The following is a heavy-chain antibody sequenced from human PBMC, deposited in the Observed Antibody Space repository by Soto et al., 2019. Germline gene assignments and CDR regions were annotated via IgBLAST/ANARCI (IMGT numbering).Heavy chain of an antibody. D-gene: IGHD3-22*01. J-gene: IGHJ4*02. CDR1: GGTFSRHA. Sequence: QVQLVQSGAEVRKPGSSVKVSCKASGGTFSRHAISWVRQAPGQGLEWMGGIIPIFGTANHAQKFQGRVTIIADESTSTFYMELSSPSSEDTAMYYCARGWGYDSNDYYYAYWGQGTLVIVSS. V-gene: IGHV1-69*01. CDR3: ARGWGYDSNDYYYAY. CDR2: IIPIFGTA.